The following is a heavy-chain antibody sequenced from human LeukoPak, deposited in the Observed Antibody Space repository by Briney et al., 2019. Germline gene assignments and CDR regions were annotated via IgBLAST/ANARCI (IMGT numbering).Heavy chain of an antibody. CDR3: ARATDYVWGSYRYDAFDI. Sequence: ASVKVSCKASGYTFTSYGISWVRQAPGQGLEWMGWISAYNGNTNYAQKLQGRVTMTTDTSTSTAYMELRSLRSDDTAVYYCARATDYVWGSYRYDAFDIWGQGTMVTVSS. D-gene: IGHD3-16*02. J-gene: IGHJ3*02. V-gene: IGHV1-18*01. CDR2: ISAYNGNT. CDR1: GYTFTSYG.